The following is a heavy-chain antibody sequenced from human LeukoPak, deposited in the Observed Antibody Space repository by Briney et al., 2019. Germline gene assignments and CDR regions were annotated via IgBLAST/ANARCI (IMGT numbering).Heavy chain of an antibody. V-gene: IGHV3-30*03. CDR3: ARDLYDTRSLYFFDS. CDR2: ISFDGSNK. D-gene: IGHD3-22*01. CDR1: GFTFSRYG. J-gene: IGHJ4*02. Sequence: GGSLRLSCSASGFTFSRYGMHWVRQAPGKGLEWVAAISFDGSNKDYADSVRGRFSISRDNSKNTVDLQMNSLRAEDTAMYYCARDLYDTRSLYFFDSWGQGALVTVSS.